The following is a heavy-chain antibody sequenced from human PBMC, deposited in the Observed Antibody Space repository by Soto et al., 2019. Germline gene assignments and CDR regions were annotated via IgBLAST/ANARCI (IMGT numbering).Heavy chain of an antibody. CDR1: GFSLSTSGVG. CDR2: IYWDDDK. Sequence: QITLKESGPTLVKPTQTLTLTCTFSGFSLSTSGVGVGWIRQPPGKALEWLALIYWDDDKRYSPSLKSRLTITKXXSXNXXVLTMTNMDPVDTATYYCAHTEMSKTPYYYYGMDVWGQGTTVTVSS. J-gene: IGHJ6*02. V-gene: IGHV2-5*02. CDR3: AHTEMSKTPYYYYGMDV. D-gene: IGHD4-4*01.